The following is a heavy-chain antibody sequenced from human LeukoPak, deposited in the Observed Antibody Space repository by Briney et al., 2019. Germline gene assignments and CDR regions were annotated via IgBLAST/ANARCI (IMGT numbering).Heavy chain of an antibody. CDR3: AKDKDPWKSTSISDFDY. CDR2: IRYDGSNK. J-gene: IGHJ4*02. V-gene: IGHV3-30*02. Sequence: GGSLRLSCAASGFTFSTYGMHWVRQAPGKGLEWVAFIRYDGSNKYYADSVKGRFTISRDNSKNTLYLQMNSLRAEDTAVYFCAKDKDPWKSTSISDFDYWGQGTLVTVSS. CDR1: GFTFSTYG. D-gene: IGHD1-1*01.